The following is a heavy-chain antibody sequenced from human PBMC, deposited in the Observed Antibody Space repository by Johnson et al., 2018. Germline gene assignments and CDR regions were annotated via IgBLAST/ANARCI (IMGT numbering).Heavy chain of an antibody. CDR1: GFTFSSYD. CDR3: ARVDYDSSGYAFDI. Sequence: VQLVESGGGLVQPGGSLRLSCAASGFTFSSYDMHWVRQATGKGLEWVSAIGTAGDTYYPGSVKGRFTISRENAKNSLYLQMNSLRAGDTAVYYCARVDYDSSGYAFDIWGQGTMVTVSS. D-gene: IGHD3-22*01. CDR2: IGTAGDT. J-gene: IGHJ3*02. V-gene: IGHV3-13*01.